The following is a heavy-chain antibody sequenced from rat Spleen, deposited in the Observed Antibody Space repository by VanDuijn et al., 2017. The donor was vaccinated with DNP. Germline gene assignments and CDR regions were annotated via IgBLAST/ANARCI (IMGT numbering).Heavy chain of an antibody. Sequence: EVQLVESGGDLVQPGRSLKLSCVASGFTFSDHLMTWIRQVPGKGLEWIASITGGGGTTSYPDSVKGRFIISRDNAKSTLYLQMDSLRSEETATYFCARHGRRVFDYWGQGVMVTVSS. CDR1: GFTFSDHL. CDR2: ITGGGGTT. D-gene: IGHD1-11*01. V-gene: IGHV5-31*01. CDR3: ARHGRRVFDY. J-gene: IGHJ2*01.